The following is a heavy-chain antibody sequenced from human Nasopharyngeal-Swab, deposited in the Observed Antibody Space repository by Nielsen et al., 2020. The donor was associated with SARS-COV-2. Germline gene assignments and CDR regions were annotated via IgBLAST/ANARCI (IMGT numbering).Heavy chain of an antibody. CDR3: ARTGYCSGGSCYSEDYYYYMDV. Sequence: GESLKISCAASGFTFSSYSMNWVRQAPGKGLEWVSSISSSSSYIYYADSVKGRFTIPRDNAKNSLYLQMNSLRAEDTAVYYCARTGYCSGGSCYSEDYYYYMDVWGKGTTVTVS. J-gene: IGHJ6*03. CDR1: GFTFSSYS. CDR2: ISSSSSYI. V-gene: IGHV3-21*01. D-gene: IGHD2-15*01.